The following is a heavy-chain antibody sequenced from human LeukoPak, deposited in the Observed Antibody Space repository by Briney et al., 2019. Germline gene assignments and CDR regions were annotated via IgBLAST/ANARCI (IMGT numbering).Heavy chain of an antibody. Sequence: PGGSLRLSCAASGFTFSSYGMHWVRQAPGKGLEWVAVISYDGSNKYYADSVKGRFTISRDNSKNTLYLQMNSLRAEDTAVYYCAKYGLRYFDWPPKDYFDYWGQGTLVTVSS. V-gene: IGHV3-30*18. D-gene: IGHD3-9*01. CDR3: AKYGLRYFDWPPKDYFDY. CDR1: GFTFSSYG. CDR2: ISYDGSNK. J-gene: IGHJ4*02.